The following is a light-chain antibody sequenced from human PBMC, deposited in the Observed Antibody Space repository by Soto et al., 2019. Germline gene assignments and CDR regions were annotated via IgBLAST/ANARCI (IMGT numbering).Light chain of an antibody. Sequence: EIVMTQSPATLSVTPGERATLSCRASQSVSSNLAWYQQKPGQAPRLLIYGTSTRATGIPARFSGSGSGTEFTLTISSLQSEDFAVYYCLQYDNWLRTFGQGTKVDI. CDR1: QSVSSN. CDR2: GTS. V-gene: IGKV3-15*01. CDR3: LQYDNWLRT. J-gene: IGKJ1*01.